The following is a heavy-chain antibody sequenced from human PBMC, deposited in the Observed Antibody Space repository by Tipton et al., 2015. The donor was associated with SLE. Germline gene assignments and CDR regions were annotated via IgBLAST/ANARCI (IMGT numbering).Heavy chain of an antibody. Sequence: SLRLSCAASGFTFSNYAMSWVRQAPGKGLEWVSAITGSGDRTYYIDSVKGRFTISRDNSKNSLYLQMNGLRAEDTAVYYCAKGALLLWFGEPSPGNYWGQGTLVTVSS. CDR1: GFTFSNYA. CDR2: ITGSGDRT. J-gene: IGHJ4*02. D-gene: IGHD3-10*01. V-gene: IGHV3-23*01. CDR3: AKGALLLWFGEPSPGNY.